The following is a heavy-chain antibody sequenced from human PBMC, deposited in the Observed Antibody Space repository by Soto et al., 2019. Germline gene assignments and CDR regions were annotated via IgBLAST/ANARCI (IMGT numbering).Heavy chain of an antibody. Sequence: GASVKVSCKASGYSFTNYGITWVRQAPGQGLEWMGWISTYNGNTNYAQNLQDRVIMTTDTSTSTAYIDVRSLRSDDTAMYYCARPVRGPRDASDIWGQGTVVTVSS. CDR3: ARPVRGPRDASDI. CDR2: ISTYNGNT. J-gene: IGHJ3*02. CDR1: GYSFTNYG. V-gene: IGHV1-18*01.